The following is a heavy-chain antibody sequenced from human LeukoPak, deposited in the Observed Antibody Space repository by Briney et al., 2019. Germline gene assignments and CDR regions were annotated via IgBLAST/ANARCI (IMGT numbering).Heavy chain of an antibody. D-gene: IGHD3-10*01. V-gene: IGHV3-7*01. J-gene: IGHJ3*02. Sequence: PSGGSLRLSCAASGFTFSSYWVSWVRQAPGKGLEWVANIKQDGSEKYYVDSVKGRFTISRDNAKNSLYLQMNSLRAEDTAVYYCARAHYYDAFDIWGQGTMVTVSS. CDR3: ARAHYYDAFDI. CDR1: GFTFSSYW. CDR2: IKQDGSEK.